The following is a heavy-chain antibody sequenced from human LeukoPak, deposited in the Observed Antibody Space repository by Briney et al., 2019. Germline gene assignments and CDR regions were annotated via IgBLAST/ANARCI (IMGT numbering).Heavy chain of an antibody. D-gene: IGHD6-19*01. CDR3: AVIAVAGKESDY. V-gene: IGHV1-18*01. CDR2: ISAYNGNT. CDR1: GYTFTSYG. Sequence: ASVKVSCKASGYTFTSYGISWVRQAPGQGLEWMGWISAYNGNTNYAQKLQGRVTMTTDTSTSTAYMELRSLGSDDTAVYYCAVIAVAGKESDYWGQGTLVTVSS. J-gene: IGHJ4*02.